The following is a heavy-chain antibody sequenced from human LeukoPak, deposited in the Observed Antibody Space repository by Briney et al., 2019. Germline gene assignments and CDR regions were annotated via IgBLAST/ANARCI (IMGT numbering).Heavy chain of an antibody. CDR2: IRGNGET. D-gene: IGHD3-16*01. J-gene: IGHJ4*02. V-gene: IGHV3-23*01. CDR3: AKASWVSSTDAVR. Sequence: GGSLRLSCAASGLSFSSFAMSWVRQGPAGGLEWVASIRGNGETFYADSVKGRFTLSSDSSRSTVYFQLANLTAEDPAIYSCAKASWVSSTDAVRWGQGTLVTVSS. CDR1: GLSFSSFA.